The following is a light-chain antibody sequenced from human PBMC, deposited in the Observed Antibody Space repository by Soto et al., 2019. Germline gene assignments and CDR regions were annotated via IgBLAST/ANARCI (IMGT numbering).Light chain of an antibody. CDR3: QQSYNSPYT. V-gene: IGKV1-39*01. CDR1: QSINNY. CDR2: AAT. J-gene: IGKJ2*01. Sequence: DIQMTQSPSSLSASLGDRVTITCRASQSINNYLNWYQQEEGKAPKLLIYAATSLQSRVPSRFSGSGSGTEFTLSISSLQPGDFATYYCQQSYNSPYTRGRGTKLEIK.